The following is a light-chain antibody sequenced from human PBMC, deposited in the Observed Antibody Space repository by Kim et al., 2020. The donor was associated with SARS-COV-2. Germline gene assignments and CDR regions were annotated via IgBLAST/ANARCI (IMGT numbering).Light chain of an antibody. CDR2: GKN. J-gene: IGLJ3*02. CDR3: NSRDSSGNHWV. Sequence: ALGQPVRITGQGGSLKNYYASWYQQKSGQAPELVIFGKNKRPSGIPDRFSGSSSGNTDSLIITGAQAEDEADYYCNSRDSSGNHWVFGGGTQLTVL. V-gene: IGLV3-19*01. CDR1: SLKNYY.